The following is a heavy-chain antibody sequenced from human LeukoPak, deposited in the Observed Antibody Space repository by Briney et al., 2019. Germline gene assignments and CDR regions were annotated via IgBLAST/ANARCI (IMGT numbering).Heavy chain of an antibody. J-gene: IGHJ4*02. CDR1: GGTFSSYA. CDR3: ARKDHDSSGYYYYY. Sequence: SVKVSCKASGGTFSSYAISWVRQAPGQGLEWMGRIIPIFGTANYAQKFQGRATITTDESTSTAYMELSSLRSEDTAVYYCARKDHDSSGYYYYYWGQGTLVTVSS. D-gene: IGHD3-22*01. V-gene: IGHV1-69*05. CDR2: IIPIFGTA.